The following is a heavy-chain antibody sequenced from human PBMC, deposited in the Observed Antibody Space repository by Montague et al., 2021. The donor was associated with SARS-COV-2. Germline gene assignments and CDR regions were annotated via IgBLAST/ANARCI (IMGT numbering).Heavy chain of an antibody. CDR1: GFTFSSYA. Sequence: SLRLSCAASGFTFSSYAMHWVRQALGKGLEWVAVISYDGSKKYYADSVKGRFTISRDNSKNTLYLQMNSLRAEDTAVYYCARARFDSNPYYYYGMDVWGQGTTVTVSS. V-gene: IGHV3-30-3*01. J-gene: IGHJ6*02. D-gene: IGHD4-11*01. CDR3: ARARFDSNPYYYYGMDV. CDR2: ISYDGSKK.